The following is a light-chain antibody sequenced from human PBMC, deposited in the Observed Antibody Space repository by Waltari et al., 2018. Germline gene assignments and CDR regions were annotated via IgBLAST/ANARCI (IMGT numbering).Light chain of an antibody. CDR3: KKGNGDPWT. CDR1: QGISSH. V-gene: IGKV1-9*01. J-gene: IGKJ1*01. Sequence: DIQMSQSPSSLSASVGDRVTITCRASQGISSHLDWYQQKPGKVPKLLIYFANSLPSGVPSRLSGRGSGEELTLTIRSRQPEDFESYNCKKGNGDPWTFGKGTRWKSN. CDR2: FAN.